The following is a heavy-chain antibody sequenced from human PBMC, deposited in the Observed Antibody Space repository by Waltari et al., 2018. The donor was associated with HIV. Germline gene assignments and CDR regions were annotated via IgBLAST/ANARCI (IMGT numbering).Heavy chain of an antibody. D-gene: IGHD6-19*01. CDR2: ISYDGSNK. J-gene: IGHJ6*02. Sequence: QVQLVESGGGVVQPGRSLRLSCAASGFTFSSYAMHWVRKAPGKGLEWVAVISYDGSNKYYADSVKGRFTISRDNSKNTLYLQMNSLRAEDTAVYYCARGSGRSSGWYYYYYGMDVWGQGTTVTVSS. CDR1: GFTFSSYA. CDR3: ARGSGRSSGWYYYYYGMDV. V-gene: IGHV3-30-3*01.